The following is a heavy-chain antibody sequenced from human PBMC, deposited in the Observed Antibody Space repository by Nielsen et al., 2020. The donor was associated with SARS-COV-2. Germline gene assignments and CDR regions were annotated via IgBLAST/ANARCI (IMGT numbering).Heavy chain of an antibody. CDR2: INSDGRTT. J-gene: IGHJ5*02. CDR1: GFTLGSSW. Sequence: SLTISCASSGFTLGSSWMHWVRQAPGKGLVWVSRINSDGRTTTYADSVKGRFTISRDNAKNTLYLQMNSLRAEDTAVYYCARAKFYDSGVDPWGQGTLVTVSS. V-gene: IGHV3-74*01. CDR3: ARAKFYDSGVDP. D-gene: IGHD5/OR15-5a*01.